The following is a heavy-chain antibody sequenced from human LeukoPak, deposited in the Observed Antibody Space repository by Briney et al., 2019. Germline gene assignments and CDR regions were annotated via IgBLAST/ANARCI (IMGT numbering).Heavy chain of an antibody. CDR1: GFTFSTYS. CDR2: ISSSSTI. Sequence: GGSLRLSCAASGFTFSTYSMTWVRQAPGKGLEWVSYISSSSTIYYADSVKGRFTISRDNAKNSLYLQMDSLRAEDTAVYYCARGSTYYDSSGQVPFDYWGQGTLVTVSS. J-gene: IGHJ4*02. V-gene: IGHV3-48*01. D-gene: IGHD3-22*01. CDR3: ARGSTYYDSSGQVPFDY.